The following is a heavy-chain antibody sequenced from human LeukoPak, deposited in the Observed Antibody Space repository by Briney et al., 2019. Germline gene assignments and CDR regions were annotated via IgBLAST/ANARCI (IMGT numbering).Heavy chain of an antibody. CDR1: GYSFTSYW. V-gene: IGHV5-51*01. CDR3: ARENGGYGSGSYYKINWFDP. J-gene: IGHJ5*02. Sequence: GESLQISCQGSGYSFTSYWIGWVRQMPGKGLEWVGVISPGDSDTSYSPSFQGQVPISADKSITTAYLQWTRLTASDTAIYSCARENGGYGSGSYYKINWFDPWGQGTLVTVSS. CDR2: ISPGDSDT. D-gene: IGHD3-10*01.